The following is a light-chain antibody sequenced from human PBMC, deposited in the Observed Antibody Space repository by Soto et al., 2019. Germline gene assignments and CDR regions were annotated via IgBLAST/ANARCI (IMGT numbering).Light chain of an antibody. Sequence: DIQMTQSPSTLSGSVGDRVTITFRASQTISSWLAWYQQKPGKAPKLLIYKASTLESGVPSRFSGSGSGTEFTLTISSLQPEDFATYCCQHYSTVWSFGQGTKVDIK. CDR1: QTISSW. V-gene: IGKV1-5*03. CDR2: KAS. CDR3: QHYSTVWS. J-gene: IGKJ1*01.